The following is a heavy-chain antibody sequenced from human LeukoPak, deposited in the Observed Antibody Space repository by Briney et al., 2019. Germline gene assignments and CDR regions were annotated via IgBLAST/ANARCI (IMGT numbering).Heavy chain of an antibody. Sequence: GESLKISCKGSGYSFTNYWIGWVRQMPGKGLEWMGIIYPGDSDTRYSPSFQGHVTISADTSINTAYLQWISLKASDTAMYYCARHPIAAGGAYNWFDPWGQGTLVTVSS. CDR2: IYPGDSDT. J-gene: IGHJ5*02. CDR3: ARHPIAAGGAYNWFDP. CDR1: GYSFTNYW. V-gene: IGHV5-51*01. D-gene: IGHD6-13*01.